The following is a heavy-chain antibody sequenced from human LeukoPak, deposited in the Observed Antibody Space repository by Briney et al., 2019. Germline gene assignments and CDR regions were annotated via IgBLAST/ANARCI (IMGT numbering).Heavy chain of an antibody. CDR2: ISSSSSYI. CDR1: GFTFSSYS. Sequence: GGSLGLSCAASGFTFSSYSMNWVRQAPGKGLEWVSSISSSSSYIYYADSVKGRFTISRDNAKNSLYLQMNSLRAEDTAVYYCARGGTAVLRGDYWGQGTLVTVSS. J-gene: IGHJ4*02. V-gene: IGHV3-21*01. D-gene: IGHD1-1*01. CDR3: ARGGTAVLRGDY.